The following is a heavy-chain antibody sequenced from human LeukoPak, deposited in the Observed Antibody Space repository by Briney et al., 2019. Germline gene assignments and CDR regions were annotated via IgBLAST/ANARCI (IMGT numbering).Heavy chain of an antibody. Sequence: SETLSLTCAVYGGSFSGYYWSWIRQPPGKGLEWIGEINHSGSTNYNPSLKSRVTISVDTSKNQFSLKLSSVTAADTAVYYCARGDWGRGQVWFDPWGQGTLVTVSS. CDR2: INHSGST. V-gene: IGHV4-34*01. CDR3: ARGDWGRGQVWFDP. J-gene: IGHJ5*02. D-gene: IGHD3-16*01. CDR1: GGSFSGYY.